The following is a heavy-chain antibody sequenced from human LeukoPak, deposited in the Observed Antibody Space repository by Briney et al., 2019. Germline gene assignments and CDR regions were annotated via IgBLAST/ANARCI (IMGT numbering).Heavy chain of an antibody. V-gene: IGHV3-7*01. CDR3: VTFKYLLIMVSF. D-gene: IGHD2-8*01. CDR1: GFTFRNYW. CDR2: IREDGGER. J-gene: IGHJ4*02. Sequence: GGSLRLSCAASGFTFRNYWMHWVRQAPGKGLEWVANIREDGGERNYVDSVKGRFAISRDNAGNSLSLQMNSLRVEDTAVYYCVTFKYLLIMVSFWGQGTLVTVSS.